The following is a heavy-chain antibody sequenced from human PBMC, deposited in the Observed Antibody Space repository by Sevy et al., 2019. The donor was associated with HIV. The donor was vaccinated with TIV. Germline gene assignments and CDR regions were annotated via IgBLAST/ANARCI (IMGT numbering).Heavy chain of an antibody. CDR2: INTGGST. CDR3: AREGSTWAGWFDP. J-gene: IGHJ5*02. V-gene: IGHV4-61*02. CDR1: GGSISSGSYY. D-gene: IGHD2-2*01. Sequence: SETLSLTCTVSGGSISSGSYYWSWIRQPAGKGLEWIGRINTGGSTNYSPSLKSRGAISVDTSKNQFCLKLSSVTAADTAVYYCAREGSTWAGWFDPWGQGTQVTVSS.